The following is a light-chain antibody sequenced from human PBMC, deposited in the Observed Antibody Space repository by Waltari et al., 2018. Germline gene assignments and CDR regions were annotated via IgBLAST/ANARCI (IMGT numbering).Light chain of an antibody. V-gene: IGKV3-20*01. CDR1: QSISSY. J-gene: IGKJ4*01. CDR2: GGS. CDR3: QQYGSSPLS. Sequence: ESVLTQSPGTLSLSPGERATLSCRASQSISSYLAWYQQKPGQAPRLLLYGGSSRATGIPDRFSGSGSGTDFTLTISRLEPEDFAVYYCQQYGSSPLSFGGGTKVEI.